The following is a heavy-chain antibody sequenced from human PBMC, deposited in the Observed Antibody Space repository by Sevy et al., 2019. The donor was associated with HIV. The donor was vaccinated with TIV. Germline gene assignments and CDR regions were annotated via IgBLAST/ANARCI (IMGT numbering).Heavy chain of an antibody. Sequence: GGSLRLSCAASGFTFSSYAMHWVRQAPGKGLEWVAVISYDGSNKYYADSVKGRFTISRDNSKNTRYLQMNSLRAEDTAVYYCARDTPDYWGQGTLVTVSS. CDR1: GFTFSSYA. CDR3: ARDTPDY. V-gene: IGHV3-30-3*01. CDR2: ISYDGSNK. J-gene: IGHJ4*02.